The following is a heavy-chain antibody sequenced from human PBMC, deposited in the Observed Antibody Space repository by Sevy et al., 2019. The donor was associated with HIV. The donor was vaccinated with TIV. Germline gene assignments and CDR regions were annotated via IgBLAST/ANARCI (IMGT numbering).Heavy chain of an antibody. V-gene: IGHV1-24*01. CDR2: FDPEDGET. D-gene: IGHD3-22*01. CDR1: GYALTDFP. J-gene: IGHJ4*02. CDR3: ATTREYYSDNSGYLDY. Sequence: VSVKVSCKFSGYALTDFPIHWVRQAPGKGLEWVGRFDPEDGETIYAQKFQGRVTMTEDTSTDTAYMALSSLRSEYTAVYYCATTREYYSDNSGYLDYWGQGTLVTVSS.